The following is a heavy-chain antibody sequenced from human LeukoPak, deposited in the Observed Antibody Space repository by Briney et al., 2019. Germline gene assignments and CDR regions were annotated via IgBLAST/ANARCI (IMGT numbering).Heavy chain of an antibody. V-gene: IGHV4-59*11. CDR2: IYYSGST. J-gene: IGHJ6*03. CDR1: GGSISSHY. CDR3: AILKSSYYYYYMDV. Sequence: SETLSLTCTVSGGSISSHYWSWIRQPPGKGLEWIGYIYYSGSTNYNPSLKSRVTISVDTSKNQFSLKPSSVTAADTAVYYCAILKSSYYYYYMDVWGKGTTVTVSS. D-gene: IGHD3-16*02.